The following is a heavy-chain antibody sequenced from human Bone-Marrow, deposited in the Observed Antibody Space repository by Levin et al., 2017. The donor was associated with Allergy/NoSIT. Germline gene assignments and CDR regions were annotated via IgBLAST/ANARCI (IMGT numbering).Heavy chain of an antibody. CDR3: ARGIWGWSLQGVTTSVSYDYYYMDV. J-gene: IGHJ6*03. CDR2: INHSGST. CDR1: GGSFSGYY. D-gene: IGHD3-10*01. V-gene: IGHV4-34*01. Sequence: SETLSLTCAVYGGSFSGYYWSWIRQPPGKGLEWIGEINHSGSTNYNPSLKSRVTISVDTSKNQFSLKLSSVTAADTAVYYCARGIWGWSLQGVTTSVSYDYYYMDVWGKGTTVTVSS.